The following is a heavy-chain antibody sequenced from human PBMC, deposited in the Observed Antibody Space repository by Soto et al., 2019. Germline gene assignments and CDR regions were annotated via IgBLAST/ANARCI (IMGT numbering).Heavy chain of an antibody. D-gene: IGHD6-13*01. Sequence: EVQLLESGGGLVQPGGSLRLSCAASGFTFSSYAMSWVRQAPGKGLEWVSGISGSGGSTYYADSVKGRFTIPRDNPRNTLYLQMNSLRAEDTAVYYCAKGGSSWYGFDYWGQGTLVTVSS. J-gene: IGHJ4*02. CDR3: AKGGSSWYGFDY. V-gene: IGHV3-23*01. CDR2: ISGSGGST. CDR1: GFTFSSYA.